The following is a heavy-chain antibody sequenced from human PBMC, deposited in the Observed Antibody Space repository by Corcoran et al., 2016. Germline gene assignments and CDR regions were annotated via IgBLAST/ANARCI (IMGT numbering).Heavy chain of an antibody. CDR2: IIPIFGTA. D-gene: IGHD3-10*01. Sequence: QVQLVQSGAEVKKPGSSVKVSCKASGGTFSSYAISWVRQAPGQGLEWMGGIIPIFGTANYAQKFQGRVTITADESTSTAYMELSSLRAEDTAVYYWARDLWITMVRGARDYYGMDVWGQGTTVTVSS. CDR1: GGTFSSYA. CDR3: ARDLWITMVRGARDYYGMDV. J-gene: IGHJ6*02. V-gene: IGHV1-69*01.